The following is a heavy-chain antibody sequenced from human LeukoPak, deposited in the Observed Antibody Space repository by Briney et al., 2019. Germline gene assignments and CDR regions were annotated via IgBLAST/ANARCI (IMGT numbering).Heavy chain of an antibody. Sequence: GGSLRLSCAASGFTFDDYAMHWVRQAPGKGLEWVSLISGDGGSTYYADSVKGRFTISRDNSKNSLYLQMNSLRAEDTAVYYCAKGSGRGSYVLYNWFDPWGQGTLVTVSS. CDR3: AKGSGRGSYVLYNWFDP. CDR1: GFTFDDYA. D-gene: IGHD1-26*01. V-gene: IGHV3-43*02. J-gene: IGHJ5*02. CDR2: ISGDGGST.